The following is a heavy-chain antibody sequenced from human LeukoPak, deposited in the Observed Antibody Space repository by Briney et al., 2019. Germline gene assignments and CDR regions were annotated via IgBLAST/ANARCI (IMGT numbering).Heavy chain of an antibody. CDR2: ISYDGSNK. CDR3: AKDVYSSSWFSHYYYYGMDV. CDR1: GFTFSSYG. J-gene: IGHJ6*02. D-gene: IGHD6-13*01. V-gene: IGHV3-30*18. Sequence: PGGSLRLSCAASGFTFSSYGMHRVRQAPGKGLEWVAVISYDGSNKYYADSVKGRFTISRDNSKNTLYLQMNSLRAEDTAVYYCAKDVYSSSWFSHYYYYGMDVWGQGTTVTVSS.